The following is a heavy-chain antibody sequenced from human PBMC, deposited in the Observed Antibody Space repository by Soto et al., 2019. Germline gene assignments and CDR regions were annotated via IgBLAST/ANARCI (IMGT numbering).Heavy chain of an antibody. Sequence: QVQLVQSGAEVKKPGASVKVSCKASGYTFTSDDINWVRQATGQGLEWMGWMNPNSGNTGYAQKSEGRVPMTRNTYISTAYMELSSLRSEDTAVYYCARGSYYDYIWGSFASDYWGQGTLVTVSS. V-gene: IGHV1-8*01. CDR3: ARGSYYDYIWGSFASDY. CDR2: MNPNSGNT. CDR1: GYTFTSDD. J-gene: IGHJ4*02. D-gene: IGHD3-16*01.